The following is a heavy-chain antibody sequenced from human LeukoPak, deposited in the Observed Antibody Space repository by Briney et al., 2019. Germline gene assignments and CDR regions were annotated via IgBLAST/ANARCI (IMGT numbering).Heavy chain of an antibody. CDR3: ARGQGNKDGLLTGPYSFDY. CDR2: VYYSGST. D-gene: IGHD3-9*01. J-gene: IGHJ4*01. V-gene: IGHV4-39*07. CDR1: GGSISSSGYH. Sequence: SETLSLTCTVSGGSISSSGYHWGWIRQPPGKGLEWIGSVYYSGSTYYNPSLKSRVTISVDTSKNQFSLKLNSVTAADTAVYYCARGQGNKDGLLTGPYSFDYWGHGTLVTVSS.